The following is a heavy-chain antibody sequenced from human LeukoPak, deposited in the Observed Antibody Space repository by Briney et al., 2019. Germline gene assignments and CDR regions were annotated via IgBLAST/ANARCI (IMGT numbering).Heavy chain of an antibody. CDR1: GFTFNYYA. CDR3: ARHDSFIPY. J-gene: IGHJ4*02. CDR2: ISDNEGRT. Sequence: GGSLKLSCAASGFTFNYYAMSWVRQAPGKGLEWVSGISDNEGRTYYTDSVKGRFTISRDKTKNTVFLQMHNLRADDTAVYFCARHDSFIPYWGQGALVTVSS. V-gene: IGHV3-23*01. D-gene: IGHD5-18*01.